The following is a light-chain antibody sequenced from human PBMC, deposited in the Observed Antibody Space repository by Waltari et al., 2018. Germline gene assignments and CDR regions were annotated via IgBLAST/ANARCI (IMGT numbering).Light chain of an antibody. Sequence: SYELTQPPSESVSPGQTAKITCPGAAFPKKYIYWYSQKSGQAPLLGIDEDTKRPSGIPERFSGSSSGTTATLTVSGAQVEDEGDYFCYSTDNTNKGIFGGGTKLTVL. V-gene: IGLV3-10*01. J-gene: IGLJ2*01. CDR2: EDT. CDR3: YSTDNTNKGI. CDR1: AFPKKY.